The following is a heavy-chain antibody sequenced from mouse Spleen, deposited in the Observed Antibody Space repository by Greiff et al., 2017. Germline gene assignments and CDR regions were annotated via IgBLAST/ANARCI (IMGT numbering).Heavy chain of an antibody. CDR3: ARQVTTVVAHFDY. Sequence: EVKLMESGGGLVKPGGSLKLSCAASGFTFSSYAMSWVRQTPEKRLEWVATISSGGSYTYYPDSVKGRFTISRDNAKNTLYLQMSSLRSEDTAMYYCARQVTTVVAHFDYWGQGTTLTVSS. CDR2: ISSGGSYT. J-gene: IGHJ2*01. D-gene: IGHD1-1*01. CDR1: GFTFSSYA. V-gene: IGHV5-9-3*01.